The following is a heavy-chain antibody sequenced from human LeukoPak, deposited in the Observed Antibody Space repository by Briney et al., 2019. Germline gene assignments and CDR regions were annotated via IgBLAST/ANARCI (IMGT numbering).Heavy chain of an antibody. V-gene: IGHV5-51*01. CDR2: IYPGDSDI. CDR3: AIRYSGSYNDY. Sequence: GESLKISCRGSGYSFATHWIGWVRQLPGKGLEWMGIIYPGDSDIRYGPSFQGQVTISADKSISTAYLQWSSLKASDTAMYYCAIRYSGSYNDYWGQGTLVTVSS. J-gene: IGHJ4*02. D-gene: IGHD1-26*01. CDR1: GYSFATHW.